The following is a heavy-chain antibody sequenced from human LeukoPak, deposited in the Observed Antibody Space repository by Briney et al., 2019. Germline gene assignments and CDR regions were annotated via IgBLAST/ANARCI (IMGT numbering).Heavy chain of an antibody. V-gene: IGHV1-2*02. CDR3: ARSPDILTGENFDY. J-gene: IGHJ4*02. CDR2: INLNSGGT. CDR1: GYTFTGYY. D-gene: IGHD3-9*01. Sequence: ASVKVSCKASGYTFTGYYMHWVRQAPGQGLEWMGWINLNSGGTNYAQKFQDRVTMTRDTSISTAYMELSRLRFDDTAVYYCARSPDILTGENFDYWGQGTLVTVSS.